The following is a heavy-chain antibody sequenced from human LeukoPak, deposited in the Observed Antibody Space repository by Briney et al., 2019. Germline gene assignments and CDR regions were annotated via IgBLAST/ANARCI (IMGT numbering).Heavy chain of an antibody. D-gene: IGHD2-2*01. CDR3: ARLVVPAAPYFDY. CDR2: IYYSGST. CDR1: GGSISSYY. J-gene: IGHJ4*02. V-gene: IGHV4-59*08. Sequence: PSETLSLTCTVSGGSISSYYRNWIRQPPGKGLEWIGYIYYSGSTNYNPSLKSRVTISVDTSKNQFSLKLSSVTAADTAVYYCARLVVPAAPYFDYWGQGTLVTVSS.